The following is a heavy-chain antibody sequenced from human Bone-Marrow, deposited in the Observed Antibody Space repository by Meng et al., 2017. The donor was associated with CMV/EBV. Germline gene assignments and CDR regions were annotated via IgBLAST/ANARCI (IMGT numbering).Heavy chain of an antibody. Sequence: GESLKFSCAASGFTFSSYGMHWVRQAPGKGLEWVANIKQDGSEKYYVDSVKGRFTISRDNAKNSLYLQMNSLRAEDTAVYYCARWRGSTSLDYWGQGTLVTVSS. V-gene: IGHV3-7*01. CDR2: IKQDGSEK. CDR3: ARWRGSTSLDY. J-gene: IGHJ4*02. CDR1: GFTFSSYG. D-gene: IGHD2-2*01.